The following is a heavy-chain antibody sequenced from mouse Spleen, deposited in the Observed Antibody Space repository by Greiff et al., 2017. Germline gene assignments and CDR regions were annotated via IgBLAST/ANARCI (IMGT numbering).Heavy chain of an antibody. D-gene: IGHD2-1*01. Sequence: EVKVVESGTVLARPGASVKMSCKTSGYTFTSYWMHWVKQRPGQGLEWIGAIYPGNSDTSYNQKFKGKAKLTAVTSASTAYMELSSLTNEDSAVYYCTRFGAYGNLFAYWGQGTLVTVSA. J-gene: IGHJ3*01. CDR2: IYPGNSDT. V-gene: IGHV1-5*01. CDR3: TRFGAYGNLFAY. CDR1: GYTFTSYW.